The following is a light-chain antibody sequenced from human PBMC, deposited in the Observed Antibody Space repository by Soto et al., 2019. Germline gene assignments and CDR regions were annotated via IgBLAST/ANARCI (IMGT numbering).Light chain of an antibody. J-gene: IGLJ2*01. CDR3: CSYAGSSTLV. Sequence: QSALTQPASVSGSPGHWITIPCPGTAIHDESYNLVSWYQQHPGKAPKPLIYEGSKRPSGVSNRFSGSKSGNTASLTISGLQAEDEADYHCCSYAGSSTLVFGGGTKLTVL. CDR2: EGS. CDR1: AIHDESYNL. V-gene: IGLV2-23*01.